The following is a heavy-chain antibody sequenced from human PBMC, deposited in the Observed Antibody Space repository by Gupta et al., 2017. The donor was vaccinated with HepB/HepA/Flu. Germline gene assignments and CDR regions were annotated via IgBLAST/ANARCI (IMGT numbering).Heavy chain of an antibody. V-gene: IGHV4-59*12. Sequence: QVHLQESGPGLVKPSETLSLTCNVSGGSIINYYWSWIRQPPGKGLEWIGVIDYSGSTTYNPSRQRRVTISVETSKNEFSRKFNSVKDAETAVYYCAREHIAVVPGDHRGGFDIWGQGTLVTVSS. CDR2: IDYSGST. CDR3: AREHIAVVPGDHRGGFDI. D-gene: IGHD3-16*01. J-gene: IGHJ3*02. CDR1: GGSIINYY.